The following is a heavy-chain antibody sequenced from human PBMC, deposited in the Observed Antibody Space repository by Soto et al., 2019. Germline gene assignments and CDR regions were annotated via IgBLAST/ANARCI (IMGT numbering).Heavy chain of an antibody. Sequence: GWSLRLSCAASGFSFSTYGMHWVRQAPGKGLEWVAVISYDGTTKTYADSVKGRFTISRDNSKNTLYLQMNSLRPDDTAVYYSARDWRSRREYGHYYYYGMDVWGQGTTVTVS. CDR1: GFSFSTYG. V-gene: IGHV3-30*03. CDR2: ISYDGTTK. J-gene: IGHJ6*02. D-gene: IGHD2-2*01. CDR3: ARDWRSRREYGHYYYYGMDV.